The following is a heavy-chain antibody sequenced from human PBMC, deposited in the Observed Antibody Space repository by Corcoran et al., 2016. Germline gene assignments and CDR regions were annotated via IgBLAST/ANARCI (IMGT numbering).Heavy chain of an antibody. D-gene: IGHD6-6*01. V-gene: IGHV4-31*03. CDR1: GGSISSGGYY. Sequence: QVQLQESGPGLVKPSQTLSLTCTVSGGSISSGGYYWSWIRQHPGKGLEWIGYIYYSGSTYYNPSLKSRVTISVDTSKNQFSLKLSSVTAADTAVYYCAREWGPYSSSSGQNYYYGMDVWGQGTTVTVSS. CDR3: AREWGPYSSSSGQNYYYGMDV. CDR2: IYYSGST. J-gene: IGHJ6*02.